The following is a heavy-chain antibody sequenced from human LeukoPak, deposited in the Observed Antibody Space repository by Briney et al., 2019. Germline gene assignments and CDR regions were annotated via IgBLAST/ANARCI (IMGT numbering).Heavy chain of an antibody. V-gene: IGHV3-11*01. D-gene: IGHD6-19*01. J-gene: IGHJ3*02. CDR2: ISSSGSTI. CDR3: AREGIAVAGNAFDI. CDR1: GFTFSDYY. Sequence: GGSLRLSCAASGFTFSDYYMSWIRQAPGKGLEWVSYISSSGSTIYYADSVRGRFTISRDNAKNSLYLQMNSLRAEDTAVYYCAREGIAVAGNAFDIWGQGTMVTVSS.